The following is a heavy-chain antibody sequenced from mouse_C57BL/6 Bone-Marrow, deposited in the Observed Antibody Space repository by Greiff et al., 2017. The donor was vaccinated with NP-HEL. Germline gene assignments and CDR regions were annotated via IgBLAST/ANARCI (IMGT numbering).Heavy chain of an antibody. D-gene: IGHD2-3*01. V-gene: IGHV3-6*01. J-gene: IGHJ2*01. CDR1: GYSITSGYY. Sequence: EVKLLESGPGLVKPSQSLSLTCSVTGYSITSGYYWNWIRQFPGNKLEWMGYISYDGSNNYNPSLKNRISITRDTSKNQFFLKLNSVTTEDTATYYCARDRRTGWYYFDYWGQGTTLTVSS. CDR3: ARDRRTGWYYFDY. CDR2: ISYDGSN.